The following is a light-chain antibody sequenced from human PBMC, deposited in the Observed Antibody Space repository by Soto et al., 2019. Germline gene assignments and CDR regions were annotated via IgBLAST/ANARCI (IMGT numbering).Light chain of an antibody. V-gene: IGKV3D-20*01. Sequence: EIVLTQSPATLSLSPGERATLSCGASQSISSRYLAWYQQKHGQAPRLIIYDASHRETGIPDRFSGSGAGTDFTLTINRLEPEDFAVDYCQQSGSSTLTFGGGTQVDIK. CDR3: QQSGSSTLT. CDR1: QSISSRY. CDR2: DAS. J-gene: IGKJ4*01.